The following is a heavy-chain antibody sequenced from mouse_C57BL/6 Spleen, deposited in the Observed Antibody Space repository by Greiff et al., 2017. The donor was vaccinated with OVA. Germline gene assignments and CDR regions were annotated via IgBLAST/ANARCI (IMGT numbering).Heavy chain of an antibody. V-gene: IGHV1-55*01. Sequence: VQLQQPGAELVKPGASVKMSCKASGYTFTSYWITWVKQRPGQGLEWIGDIYPGSGSTNYNEKFKSKATLTVDTSSSTAYMRLSSLTSEDSAVYYCARSLTTGSSYNYAMDYWGQGTSVTVSS. CDR1: GYTFTSYW. CDR3: ARSLTTGSSYNYAMDY. CDR2: IYPGSGST. J-gene: IGHJ4*01. D-gene: IGHD1-1*01.